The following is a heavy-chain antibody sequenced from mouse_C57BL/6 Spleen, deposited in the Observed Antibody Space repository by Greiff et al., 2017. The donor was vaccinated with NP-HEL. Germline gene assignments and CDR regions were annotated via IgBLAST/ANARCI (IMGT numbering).Heavy chain of an antibody. CDR3: ARGTGTEGVFDY. J-gene: IGHJ2*01. V-gene: IGHV1-54*01. Sequence: QVQLQQSGAELVRPGTSVKVSCKASGYAFTNYLIEWVKQRPGQGLEWIGVINPGSGGTNYNEKFKGKATLTADKSSSTAYMQLSSLTSEDSAVYFCARGTGTEGVFDYWGQGTTLTVSS. CDR2: INPGSGGT. CDR1: GYAFTNYL. D-gene: IGHD4-1*01.